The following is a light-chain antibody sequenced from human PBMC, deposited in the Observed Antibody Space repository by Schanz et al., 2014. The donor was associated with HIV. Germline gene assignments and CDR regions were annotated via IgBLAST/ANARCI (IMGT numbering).Light chain of an antibody. CDR1: QTISDW. V-gene: IGKV1-5*03. CDR3: QQFNSYPLT. CDR2: KAS. J-gene: IGKJ1*01. Sequence: DIQMTQSPSTLSASVGDRVTMTCRASQTISDWLAWFQQKPGKAPKLLIYKASNLESGVPSTFSGSGSGTEFTLTITSLQPEDFATYYCQQFNSYPLTFGQGTKVAIK.